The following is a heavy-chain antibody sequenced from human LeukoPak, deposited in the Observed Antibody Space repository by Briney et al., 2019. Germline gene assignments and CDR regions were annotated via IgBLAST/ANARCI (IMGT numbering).Heavy chain of an antibody. CDR1: GYTFTSYG. Sequence: ASVKVSCKASGYTFTSYGISWVRQAPGQGLEWMGWISAYNGNTNYAQKLQGRATMTTDTSTSTAYMELRSLRSDDTAVYYCASVAYCSGGSCYSTDAFDIWGQGTMVTVSS. CDR3: ASVAYCSGGSCYSTDAFDI. D-gene: IGHD2-15*01. J-gene: IGHJ3*02. V-gene: IGHV1-18*01. CDR2: ISAYNGNT.